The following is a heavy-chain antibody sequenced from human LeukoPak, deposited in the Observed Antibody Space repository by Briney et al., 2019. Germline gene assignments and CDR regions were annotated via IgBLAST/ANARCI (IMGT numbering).Heavy chain of an antibody. J-gene: IGHJ4*02. CDR2: ISGDGVST. CDR3: AKESGKFDY. V-gene: IGHV3-43*02. CDR1: GFTFSSYD. Sequence: PGGSLRLSCAASGFTFSSYDMHWVRQAPGKGLEWVSLISGDGVSTFYADSVKGRFSISRDNSKNSLYLEMNSLRTEDAAMYYCAKESGKFDYWGQGTLVAVSS.